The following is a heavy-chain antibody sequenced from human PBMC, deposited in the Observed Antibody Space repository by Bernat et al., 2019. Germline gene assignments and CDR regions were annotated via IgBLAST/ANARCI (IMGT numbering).Heavy chain of an antibody. D-gene: IGHD6-6*01. CDR2: ISYDGSNK. CDR3: AKGPYSSSRSYGMDV. CDR1: GLTFSNYG. J-gene: IGHJ6*02. Sequence: QVQLVESGGGVVQPGRSLRLSCAASGLTFSNYGMHWVRQAPGKGLEWVALISYDGSNKHYADSVKGRFTISRDNSKNTLYLQMNSLRAEDTAVYYCAKGPYSSSRSYGMDVWGQGTTVTVSS. V-gene: IGHV3-30*18.